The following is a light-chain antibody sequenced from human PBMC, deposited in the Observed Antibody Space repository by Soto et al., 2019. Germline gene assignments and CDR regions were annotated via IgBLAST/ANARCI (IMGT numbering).Light chain of an antibody. CDR1: QSISSW. CDR2: DAS. V-gene: IGKV1-5*01. CDR3: QQYNSFSIT. Sequence: DIQMTQSPSTLSASVGDRVTITCRASQSISSWLAWYQQKPGKAPQLLIYDASSLQSGVPSRFSGSGSGTEFTLTISSLQPDDFATYYCQQYNSFSITFGGGTKGEIK. J-gene: IGKJ4*01.